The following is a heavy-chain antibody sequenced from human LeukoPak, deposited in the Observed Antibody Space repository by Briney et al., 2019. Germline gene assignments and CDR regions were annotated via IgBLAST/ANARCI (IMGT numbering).Heavy chain of an antibody. CDR1: GYSFTSYW. CDR3: ARRGPDYGDYDGNFDY. J-gene: IGHJ4*02. CDR2: IYPGDSDT. Sequence: GESLKISCKGSGYSFTSYWIGWVRQMPGKGLEWMGIIYPGDSDTRYSPSFQGQVTISADKPISTAYLQWSSLKASDTAMYYCARRGPDYGDYDGNFDYWGQGTLVTVSS. D-gene: IGHD4-17*01. V-gene: IGHV5-51*01.